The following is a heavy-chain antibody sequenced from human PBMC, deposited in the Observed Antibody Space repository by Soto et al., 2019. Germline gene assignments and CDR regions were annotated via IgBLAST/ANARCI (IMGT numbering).Heavy chain of an antibody. V-gene: IGHV4-4*07. CDR1: GGSISSYY. Sequence: TLCLTWTFSGGSISSYYWSWSRQPAGKGLEWIGRIYTSGSTNYNPSLKSRVTMSVDTSKNQFSLKLSSVTAADTAVYYCAIDAWSDYFYYGMAFWGHGTTVTV. D-gene: IGHD3-3*01. CDR3: AIDAWSDYFYYGMAF. J-gene: IGHJ6*01. CDR2: IYTSGST.